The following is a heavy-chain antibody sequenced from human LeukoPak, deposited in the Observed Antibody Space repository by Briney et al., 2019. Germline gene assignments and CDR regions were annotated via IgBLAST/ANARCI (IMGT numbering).Heavy chain of an antibody. CDR3: ARDLPALASDI. Sequence: SETLSLTCTVSGGSISSYYWSWIRQPPGKGLEWIGYIYYSGSTNYNPSLKSRVTISVDTSKNQFSLKLSSVTAADTAVYYCARDLPALASDIWGQGTMVTVSS. V-gene: IGHV4-59*01. CDR2: IYYSGST. J-gene: IGHJ3*02. CDR1: GGSISSYY.